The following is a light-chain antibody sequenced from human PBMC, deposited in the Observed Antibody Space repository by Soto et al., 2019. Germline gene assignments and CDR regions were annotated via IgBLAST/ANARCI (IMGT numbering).Light chain of an antibody. CDR1: SSNIGSNT. CDR3: AAWDDSLNGYV. J-gene: IGLJ1*01. V-gene: IGLV1-44*01. CDR2: SNN. Sequence: QSVLNHPPSASGTPGQMVTISCSGSSSNIGSNTVNWYQQLPGTAPKLLIYSNNQRPSGVPDRFSGSKSGTSASLAISGLQSEDEADYYCAAWDDSLNGYVFGTGTKVTVL.